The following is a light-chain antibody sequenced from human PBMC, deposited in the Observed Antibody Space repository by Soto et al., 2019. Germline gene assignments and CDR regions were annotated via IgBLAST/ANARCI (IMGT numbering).Light chain of an antibody. Sequence: DIQMTQSPSSLSASVGDRVTITCRASQGISNYLAWYQQKPGKVPKLLIYAASTLQSGVPSRFSGSGSGKDFTLTISSLKPEDVATYYCQTYNSALTWTFGQGNKVEIK. CDR3: QTYNSALTWT. CDR2: AAS. V-gene: IGKV1-27*01. CDR1: QGISNY. J-gene: IGKJ1*01.